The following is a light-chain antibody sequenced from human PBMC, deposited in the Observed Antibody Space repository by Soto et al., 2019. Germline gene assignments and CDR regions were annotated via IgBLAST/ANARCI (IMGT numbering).Light chain of an antibody. CDR2: WAS. J-gene: IGKJ4*01. CDR1: QTLLFSSHNKTF. V-gene: IGKV4-1*01. Sequence: DIVMTQSPDSLAVSLGERATIYCKSSQTLLFSSHNKTFLAWYQQKPGQPPKLLVHWASTRESGVPGRFSGSGSETDFTLTITSLQAADVAVYYCQQYFSSPLTFGGGTKVQIK. CDR3: QQYFSSPLT.